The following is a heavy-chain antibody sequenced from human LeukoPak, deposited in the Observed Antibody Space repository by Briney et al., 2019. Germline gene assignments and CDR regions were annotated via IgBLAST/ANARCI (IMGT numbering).Heavy chain of an antibody. CDR3: AKDLAYDSSGYYWVY. V-gene: IGHV3-23*01. D-gene: IGHD3-22*01. Sequence: GGSLRLSCEASGFTFSDYEMIWVRQAPGKGLEWVSAISGSGGSTYYADSVKGRFTISRDNSKNTLYLQMNSLRAEDTAVYYCAKDLAYDSSGYYWVYWGQGTLVTVSS. CDR2: ISGSGGST. CDR1: GFTFSDYE. J-gene: IGHJ4*02.